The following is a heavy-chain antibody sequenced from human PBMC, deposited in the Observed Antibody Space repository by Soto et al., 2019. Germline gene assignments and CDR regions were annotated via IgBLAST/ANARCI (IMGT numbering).Heavy chain of an antibody. CDR2: IDLDIGDT. D-gene: IGHD2-21*02. CDR3: ALEPTGTAGFDY. CDR1: GYTFTGHH. V-gene: IGHV1-2*02. Sequence: QVHLVQSGAEVKRPGVSVKVSCKASGYTFTGHHMHWVRQAPGQGLEWMGLIDLDIGDTKYAQKFQGRVTSTSDTSITTAYMELRGLKSDDTAVYYCALEPTGTAGFDYWGQGTLVTVSS. J-gene: IGHJ4*02.